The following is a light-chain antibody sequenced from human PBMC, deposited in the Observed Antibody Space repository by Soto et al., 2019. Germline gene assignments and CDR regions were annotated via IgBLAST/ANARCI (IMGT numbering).Light chain of an antibody. CDR1: QGIDSS. CDR3: QQLHDYPIT. V-gene: IGKV1-9*01. J-gene: IGKJ5*01. Sequence: ILLTPSPSSLYASVGDRVTITCRASQGIDSSFAWYQEKPGKAPKLLIYAASSLQSGVPSRFSGSGSGTDFTLTISSLQPEDFATYYCQQLHDYPITFGQGTRLEIK. CDR2: AAS.